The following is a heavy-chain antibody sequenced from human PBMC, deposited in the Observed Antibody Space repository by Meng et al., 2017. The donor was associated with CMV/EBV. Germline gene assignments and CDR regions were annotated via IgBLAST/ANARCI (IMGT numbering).Heavy chain of an antibody. CDR3: ATDILTHFDY. CDR2: ISAYNGNT. D-gene: IGHD3-9*01. Sequence: VPCGSEGKKPWASVKVPTKASGYTFTSYGISWVRQAPGQGLEWMGWISAYNGNTNYAQKLQGRVTMTTDTSTSTAYMELRSLRSDDTAVYYCATDILTHFDYWGQGTLVTVSS. V-gene: IGHV1-18*01. J-gene: IGHJ4*02. CDR1: GYTFTSYG.